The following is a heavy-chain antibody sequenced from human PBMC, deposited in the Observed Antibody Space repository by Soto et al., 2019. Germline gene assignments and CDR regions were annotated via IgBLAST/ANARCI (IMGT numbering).Heavy chain of an antibody. Sequence: QVQLVESGGGLVKPGGSLRLSCAASGFTFSAYYMSWIRQAPGKGLEWVSYISSRGSTIFYADSVRGRLTISRNNAKNSPYLQMNSLRAEDTAVYYCARWAAMAYAMDVWGQGATVTVSS. CDR3: ARWAAMAYAMDV. D-gene: IGHD5-18*01. CDR2: ISSRGSTI. V-gene: IGHV3-11*01. CDR1: GFTFSAYY. J-gene: IGHJ6*02.